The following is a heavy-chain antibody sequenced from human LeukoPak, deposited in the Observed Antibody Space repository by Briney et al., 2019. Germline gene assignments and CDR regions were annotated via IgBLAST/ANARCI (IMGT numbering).Heavy chain of an antibody. D-gene: IGHD6-13*01. CDR3: AKDRASSSWSRDAFDI. CDR2: IIPIFGTA. Sequence: SVKVSCKASGGTFSNYAISWVRQAPGQELEWMGGIIPIFGTANYAQKFQGRVTITTDESTSTVYMEVSSVRFEDTAVYYCAKDRASSSWSRDAFDIWGQGTVVTVSS. CDR1: GGTFSNYA. V-gene: IGHV1-69*05. J-gene: IGHJ3*02.